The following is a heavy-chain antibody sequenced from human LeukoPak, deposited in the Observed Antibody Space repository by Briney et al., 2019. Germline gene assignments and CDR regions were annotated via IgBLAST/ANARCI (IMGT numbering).Heavy chain of an antibody. CDR1: GFTFSDYY. J-gene: IGHJ4*02. CDR3: ARSAPYCSGGSCYSVGYFDY. V-gene: IGHV3-11*01. D-gene: IGHD2-15*01. Sequence: GGSLRLSCAASGFTFSDYYMSWIRQAPGKGLEWVSYMSSSGDTIYYADSVKGRFTISRDNAKNSLYLQMNSLRAEDTAVYYCARSAPYCSGGSCYSVGYFDYWGQGTLVTVSS. CDR2: MSSSGDTI.